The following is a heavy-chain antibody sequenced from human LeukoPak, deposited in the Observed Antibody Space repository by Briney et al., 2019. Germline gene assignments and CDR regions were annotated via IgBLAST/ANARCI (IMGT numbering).Heavy chain of an antibody. V-gene: IGHV4-59*12. CDR3: ARVGSSGLLRYSSSWYFSPQRDNWFDP. CDR2: IYYSGST. Sequence: SETLSLTCTVSGGSISSYYWSWVRQPPGKGLEWIGYIYYSGSTNYNPSLKSRVTISVDTSKNQFSLKLSSVTAADTAVYYCARVGSSGLLRYSSSWYFSPQRDNWFDPWGQGTLVTVSS. D-gene: IGHD6-13*01. CDR1: GGSISSYY. J-gene: IGHJ5*02.